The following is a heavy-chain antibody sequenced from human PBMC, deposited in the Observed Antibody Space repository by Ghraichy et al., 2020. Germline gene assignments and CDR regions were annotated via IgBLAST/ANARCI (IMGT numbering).Heavy chain of an antibody. Sequence: GGSLRLSCGASGFIFSNYAMNWVRQAPGKGLEWVSSINRGGDTTYYANSVKGRFTISRDNSKNTLYLQMNSLRAEDTAVYYCAKPFFENDAFDIWGQGTMVT. V-gene: IGHV3-23*01. CDR1: GFIFSNYA. CDR2: INRGGDTT. CDR3: AKPFFENDAFDI. J-gene: IGHJ3*02. D-gene: IGHD2/OR15-2a*01.